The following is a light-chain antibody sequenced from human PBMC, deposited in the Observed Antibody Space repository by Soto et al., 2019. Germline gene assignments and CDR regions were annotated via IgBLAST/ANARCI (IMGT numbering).Light chain of an antibody. CDR2: AAS. J-gene: IGKJ5*01. CDR3: KQSYTTPIT. CDR1: QTISSH. V-gene: IGKV1-39*01. Sequence: DIQMPQSPSSLSSSVGDRVLITCRASQTISSHLNWYQQKQGKAPNTLVDAASSLQSGVPYRFTGSGSGTDFTLTISSMQTEDFATYFCKQSYTTPITCGQGTQWEIK.